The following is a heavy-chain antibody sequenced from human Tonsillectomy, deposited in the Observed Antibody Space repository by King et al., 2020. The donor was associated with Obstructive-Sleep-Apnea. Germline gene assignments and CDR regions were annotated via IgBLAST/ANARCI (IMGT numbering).Heavy chain of an antibody. V-gene: IGHV4-59*01. CDR1: GDSMSSYY. J-gene: IGHJ5*02. Sequence: VQLQESGPRLVKPSETLSLTCTVSGDSMSSYYWSWIRQPPGKGLEWIGYISYTGSSNHNPSLSNRVTISLDTSKSQFSLWLYSVTAADTAVYFCARLRVHTWNDASWFDPWGQGPLVTVSS. CDR2: ISYTGSS. D-gene: IGHD1-20*01. CDR3: ARLRVHTWNDASWFDP.